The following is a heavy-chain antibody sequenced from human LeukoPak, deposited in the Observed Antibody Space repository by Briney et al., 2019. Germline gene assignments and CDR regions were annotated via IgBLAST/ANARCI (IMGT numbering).Heavy chain of an antibody. V-gene: IGHV4-59*08. CDR1: GGSISSYY. J-gene: IGHJ4*02. Sequence: SETLSLTCTVSGGSISSYYWSWIRQPPGKGLEWIGYIYYSGSTNYNPSLKSRVTISVDTSKNQFSLKLSSVTAADTAVYYCASAILDTTFDYWGQGTLVTVSS. CDR2: IYYSGST. CDR3: ASAILDTTFDY. D-gene: IGHD5-18*01.